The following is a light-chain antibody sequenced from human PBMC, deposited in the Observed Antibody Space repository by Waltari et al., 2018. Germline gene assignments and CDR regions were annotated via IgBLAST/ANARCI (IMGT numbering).Light chain of an antibody. CDR3: QQYHTPLT. V-gene: IGKV3-20*01. CDR1: QSVDSRH. Sequence: EIVLTQSPGTLSLSPGERATLSCRSSQSVDSRHLAWYQQKPGQAPRLLIYDTSSRATGIPDRFSGSGSGADFTLTISRLEPEDFAVYFCQQYHTPLTFGQGTKVEIK. CDR2: DTS. J-gene: IGKJ1*01.